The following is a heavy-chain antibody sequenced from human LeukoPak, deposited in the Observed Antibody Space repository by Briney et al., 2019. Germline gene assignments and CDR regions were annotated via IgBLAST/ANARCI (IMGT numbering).Heavy chain of an antibody. CDR3: ARDRLRGYSYGSDAFDI. V-gene: IGHV4-4*07. J-gene: IGHJ3*02. CDR2: IYTSGST. CDR1: SGSISSYY. D-gene: IGHD5-18*01. Sequence: SETLSLTCTVSSGSISSYYWSWIRQPAGKGLEWIGRIYTSGSTNYNPSLKSRVTISVDTSKNQFSLKLSSVTAADTAVYYCARDRLRGYSYGSDAFDIWGQGTMVTVSS.